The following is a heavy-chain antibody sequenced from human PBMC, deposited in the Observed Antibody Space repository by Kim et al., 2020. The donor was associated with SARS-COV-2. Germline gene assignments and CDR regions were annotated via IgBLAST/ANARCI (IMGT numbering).Heavy chain of an antibody. Sequence: SETLSLTCTVSGGSISSSSYYWGWIRQPPGKGLEWIGSIYYSGSTYYNPSLKSRVTISVDTSKNQFSLKLSSVTAADTAVYYCARSVEGGNLDYWGQGTL. V-gene: IGHV4-39*07. D-gene: IGHD2-15*01. CDR2: IYYSGST. CDR3: ARSVEGGNLDY. CDR1: GGSISSSSYY. J-gene: IGHJ4*02.